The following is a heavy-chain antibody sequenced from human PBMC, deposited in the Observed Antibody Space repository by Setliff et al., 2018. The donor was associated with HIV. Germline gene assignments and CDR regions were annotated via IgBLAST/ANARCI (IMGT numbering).Heavy chain of an antibody. CDR2: IGTAGDT. CDR3: AREMAATAHPDDPYFQH. D-gene: IGHD6-13*01. V-gene: IGHV3-13*01. Sequence: PGGSLRLSCAASGFTFSSYDMHWVRQATGKGLEWVSAIGTAGDTYYPGSVKGRFTISRENAKNSLYLQMNSLRAGDTAVYYCAREMAATAHPDDPYFQHWGQGTLVTVSS. J-gene: IGHJ1*01. CDR1: GFTFSSYD.